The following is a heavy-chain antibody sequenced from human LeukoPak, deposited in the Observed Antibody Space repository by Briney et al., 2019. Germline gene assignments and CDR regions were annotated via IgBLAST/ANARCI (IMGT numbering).Heavy chain of an antibody. Sequence: GGSLRLSCAASGSTVSTNYMSWVRQAPGKGLEWVSAIYSGGSTYYADSVKGRFTISRDNSKNTLYLQMNSLRAEDTAVYYCARDKPFGDSSGYYPSFDYWGQGTLVTVSS. CDR2: IYSGGST. D-gene: IGHD3-22*01. J-gene: IGHJ4*02. V-gene: IGHV3-66*01. CDR1: GSTVSTNY. CDR3: ARDKPFGDSSGYYPSFDY.